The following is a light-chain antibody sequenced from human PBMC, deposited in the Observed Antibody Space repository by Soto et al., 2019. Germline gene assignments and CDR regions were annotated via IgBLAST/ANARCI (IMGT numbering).Light chain of an antibody. V-gene: IGKV1-5*03. J-gene: IGKJ1*01. CDR2: KAS. CDR3: QHHHSYSRT. CDR1: QTIGSS. Sequence: DIQVTQSPSTLSASVGVRVTITCRASQTIGSSLASYQQKPGKAPNLLIYKASSLETGVPSRFSGSGSETEFTLTISSLQPDDCATYSCQHHHSYSRTFGRGTKVDI.